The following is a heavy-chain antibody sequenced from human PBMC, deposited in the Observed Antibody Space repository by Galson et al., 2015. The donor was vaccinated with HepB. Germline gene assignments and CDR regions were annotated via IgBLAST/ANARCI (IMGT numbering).Heavy chain of an antibody. CDR1: GFTFEDYA. V-gene: IGHV3-20*04. D-gene: IGHD2-21*02. CDR2: TNWNGRST. J-gene: IGHJ1*01. CDR3: ARAEQGSSYTPDWYSEYFEH. Sequence: SLRLSCAPSGFTFEDYAMSWVRQAPGKGLEWVSGTNWNGRSTAYAESVTGRFTISRDNAKSSLYLQMNSLTAEDTAFYYCARAEQGSSYTPDWYSEYFEHWGQGTRVTVSS.